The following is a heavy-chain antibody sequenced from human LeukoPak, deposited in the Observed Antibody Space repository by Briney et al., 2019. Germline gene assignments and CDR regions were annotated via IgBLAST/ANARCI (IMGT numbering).Heavy chain of an antibody. J-gene: IGHJ6*02. CDR2: ISYDGSNK. V-gene: IGHV3-30*18. D-gene: IGHD4-11*01. Sequence: PGRCLRLSCAASGFTFSSYGMHWVRQAPGKGLDWVAVISYDGSNKYYADSVKGRFTISRDNSKNTLYLQMNSLRAEDTAVYYCAKARAKDRATVSDFRKSYYYYGMDVWGQGTTVTVSS. CDR3: AKARAKDRATVSDFRKSYYYYGMDV. CDR1: GFTFSSYG.